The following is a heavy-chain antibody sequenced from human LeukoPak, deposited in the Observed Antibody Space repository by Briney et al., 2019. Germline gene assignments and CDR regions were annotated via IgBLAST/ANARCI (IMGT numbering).Heavy chain of an antibody. D-gene: IGHD3-10*02. J-gene: IGHJ4*02. CDR1: GGSISSGDYS. V-gene: IGHV4-30-2*01. Sequence: SETLSLTCAVSGGSISSGDYSWSWIRQPPGKGLEWIGYIYHSGSTYYNPSLKSRVTISVDGSKNQFSLKLSSVTAADTAVYYCARGPISRTMLPFFDYWGQGTLVTVSS. CDR2: IYHSGST. CDR3: ARGPISRTMLPFFDY.